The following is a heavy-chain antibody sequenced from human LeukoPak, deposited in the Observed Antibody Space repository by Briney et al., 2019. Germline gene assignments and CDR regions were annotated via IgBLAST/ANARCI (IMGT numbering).Heavy chain of an antibody. D-gene: IGHD3-10*01. CDR1: GGSISSDY. CDR3: ASTYYGSGSYFPNY. V-gene: IGHV4-59*08. CDR2: IHYSGST. Sequence: SETLSLTCTVSGGSISSDYWSWIRQPPGKGLEWIGYIHYSGSTNYNPSLKSRVTISVDTSKNQFSLKLSSVTAADTAVYYCASTYYGSGSYFPNYWGQGTLVTVSS. J-gene: IGHJ4*02.